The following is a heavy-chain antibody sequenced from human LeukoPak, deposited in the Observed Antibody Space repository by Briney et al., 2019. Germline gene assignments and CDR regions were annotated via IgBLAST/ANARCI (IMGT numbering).Heavy chain of an antibody. D-gene: IGHD3-16*01. J-gene: IGHJ4*02. CDR1: GGSISSYY. CDR2: IYFSGST. Sequence: SETLSLTCTVSGGSISSYYWSWIRQPPGKGLEWIGYIYFSGSTNYNPSLKSRVTISVDTSKTQLSLKLSSVTAADTAVYYCARGGGYFNYWGQGTLVTVSS. V-gene: IGHV4-59*01. CDR3: ARGGGYFNY.